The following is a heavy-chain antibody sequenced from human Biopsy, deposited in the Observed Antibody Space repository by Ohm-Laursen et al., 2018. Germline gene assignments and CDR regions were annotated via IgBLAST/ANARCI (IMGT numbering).Heavy chain of an antibody. D-gene: IGHD3-22*01. CDR2: IFTSGST. J-gene: IGHJ4*02. CDR3: AKGYTDYSDSSGFSYYFRY. Sequence: GTLSLTCAVSGASISDYYCVWIRQPAGKGLEWIGLIFTSGSTTYNPSLRSRVTMSVDTSKNQFTLNLSSVTAADTAMYYCAKGYTDYSDSSGFSYYFRYWGQGTLDTVSS. CDR1: GASISDYY. V-gene: IGHV4-4*07.